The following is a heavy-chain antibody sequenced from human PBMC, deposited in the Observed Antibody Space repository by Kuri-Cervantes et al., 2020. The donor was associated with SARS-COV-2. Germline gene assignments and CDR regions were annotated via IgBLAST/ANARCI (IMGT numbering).Heavy chain of an antibody. V-gene: IGHV3-21*01. D-gene: IGHD3-22*01. CDR1: GFTVSSNY. J-gene: IGHJ4*02. CDR3: ARDVGVYYYDSSGYYFDY. CDR2: ISASGVNI. Sequence: GESLKISCAASGFTVSSNYMSWVRQAPGKGLEWVSFISASGVNIHYADSVKGRFTISRDNAKNSLYLQMNSLRAEDTAVYYCARDVGVYYYDSSGYYFDYWGQGTLVTVSS.